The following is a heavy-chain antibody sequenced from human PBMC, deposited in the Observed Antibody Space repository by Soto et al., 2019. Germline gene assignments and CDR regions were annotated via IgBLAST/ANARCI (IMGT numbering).Heavy chain of an antibody. CDR1: GFTVNNNY. V-gene: IGHV3-66*01. Sequence: EVQLVESGGGLVQPGGSLRLSCAVSGFTVNNNYMSWVRQAPGKGLEWVSVIYSGDRTNYADSVKARFTISRDNSKNTLYLQMDSLRAEDTAVYYCARDPDYGDHVGYLDYWGQGTLVTVSS. CDR2: IYSGDRT. CDR3: ARDPDYGDHVGYLDY. J-gene: IGHJ4*02. D-gene: IGHD4-17*01.